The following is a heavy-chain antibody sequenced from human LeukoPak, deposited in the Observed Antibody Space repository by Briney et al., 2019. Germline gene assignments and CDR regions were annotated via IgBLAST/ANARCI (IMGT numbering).Heavy chain of an antibody. J-gene: IGHJ4*02. V-gene: IGHV1-69*05. D-gene: IGHD1-26*01. CDR2: IIPIFGTA. CDR1: GGAFGSYA. Sequence: SVKVSCKASGGAFGSYAISWVRQAPGQGLEWMGGIIPIFGTANYAQKFQGRVTITTDESTSTAYMELSSLRSEDTAVYYCASNFGGSYFTPPGADDYWGQGTLVTVSS. CDR3: ASNFGGSYFTPPGADDY.